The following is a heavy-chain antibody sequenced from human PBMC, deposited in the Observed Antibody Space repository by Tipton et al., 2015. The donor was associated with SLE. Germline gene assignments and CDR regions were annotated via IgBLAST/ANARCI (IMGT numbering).Heavy chain of an antibody. CDR2: ISTYNGNT. CDR1: GYTFTSYG. J-gene: IGHJ3*02. CDR3: ARALYGGNSGGAFDI. D-gene: IGHD4-23*01. V-gene: IGHV1-18*01. Sequence: QLVQSGAEVKKPGASVKVSCKASGYTFTSYGISWVRQAPGQGLEWMGWISTYNGNTNYAQKLQGRVTMTTDTSTSTAYMDLRSLRSDDTAVYYCARALYGGNSGGAFDIWGQGTMVTVSS.